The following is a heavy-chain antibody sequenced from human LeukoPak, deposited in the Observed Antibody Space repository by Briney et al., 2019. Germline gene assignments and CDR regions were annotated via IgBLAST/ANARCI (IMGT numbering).Heavy chain of an antibody. CDR3: ATYTHWVAGDV. D-gene: IGHD3-16*01. CDR1: GFTFSDSW. V-gene: IGHV3-7*01. J-gene: IGHJ6*02. Sequence: PGGSLRLSCAASGFTFSDSWMSWVRQAPGKRLEWVANMNQDGSAKGYVDSVKGRFTISRDNARNSLYLQMSSLSPEDTAVYYCATYTHWVAGDVWGQGTTVTVSS. CDR2: MNQDGSAK.